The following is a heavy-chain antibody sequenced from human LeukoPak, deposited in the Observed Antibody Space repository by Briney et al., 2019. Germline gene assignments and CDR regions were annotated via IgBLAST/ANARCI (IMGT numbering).Heavy chain of an antibody. CDR3: ARDSGGDFDY. Sequence: PGGSLRLSCAASGFTFSSYGMTWVRQAPGKGLEWVSYISSSSSTIYYADSVKGRFTISRDNAKNSLYLQMNSLRAEDTAVYYCARDSGGDFDYWGQGTLVTVSS. CDR1: GFTFSSYG. J-gene: IGHJ4*02. CDR2: ISSSSSTI. V-gene: IGHV3-48*04. D-gene: IGHD4-17*01.